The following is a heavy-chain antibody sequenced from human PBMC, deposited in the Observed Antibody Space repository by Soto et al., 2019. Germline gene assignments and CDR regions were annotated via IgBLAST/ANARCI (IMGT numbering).Heavy chain of an antibody. CDR2: IWYDGSNK. CDR1: GFTFSSYG. V-gene: IGHV3-33*01. J-gene: IGHJ4*02. Sequence: QVQLVESGGGVVQPGRSLRLSCAASGFTFSSYGMHWVRQAPGKGLEWVAVIWYDGSNKYYADSVKGRFTISRDNCKNTLYLQMNSLRAEDTAVYYCARLATLKYYFDYWGQGTLVTVSS. D-gene: IGHD1-26*01. CDR3: ARLATLKYYFDY.